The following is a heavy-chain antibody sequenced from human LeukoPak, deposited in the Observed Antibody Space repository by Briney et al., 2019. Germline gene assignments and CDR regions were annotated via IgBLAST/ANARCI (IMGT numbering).Heavy chain of an antibody. Sequence: GGSLRLSCEASGFTFSRYAMHWVRQTPGQGLEWVASISSDGSDTYYADSVRGRFTISRDNSKNTLYLQMNSLRAEDTAVYYCARVLYFDYWGQGTLVTVSS. V-gene: IGHV3-30*04. CDR1: GFTFSRYA. CDR3: ARVLYFDY. CDR2: ISSDGSDT. J-gene: IGHJ4*02.